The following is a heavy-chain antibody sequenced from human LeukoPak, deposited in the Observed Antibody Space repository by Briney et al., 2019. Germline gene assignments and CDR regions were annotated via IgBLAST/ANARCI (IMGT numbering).Heavy chain of an antibody. CDR1: GFTFSSYA. CDR3: AKGEAAAGKRGGNWIDP. D-gene: IGHD6-13*01. J-gene: IGHJ5*02. Sequence: GGSLRLSCAASGFTFSSYAMRWVRQAPGKGLEWVAAISGSGGSTYYADSVKGRFTISRDNSKNTLYLQMNSLRAEDTAVYYCAKGEAAAGKRGGNWIDPWGQGTLVTVSS. CDR2: ISGSGGST. V-gene: IGHV3-23*01.